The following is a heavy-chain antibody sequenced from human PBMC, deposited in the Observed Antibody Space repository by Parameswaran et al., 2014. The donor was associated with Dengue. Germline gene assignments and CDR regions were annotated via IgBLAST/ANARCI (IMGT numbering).Heavy chain of an antibody. CDR2: IYYSGST. J-gene: IGHJ4*02. D-gene: IGHD1/OR15-1a*01. Sequence: WIRQPPGKGLEWIGSIYYSGSTYYNPSLKSRVTISVDTSKNQFSLKLSSVTAADTAVYYCARDQRGFNWNIDYWGRGTLVTVSS. CDR3: ARDQRGFNWNIDY. V-gene: IGHV4-39*07.